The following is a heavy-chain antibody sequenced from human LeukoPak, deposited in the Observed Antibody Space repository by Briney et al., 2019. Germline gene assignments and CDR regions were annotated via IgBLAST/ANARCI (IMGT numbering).Heavy chain of an antibody. CDR2: IRSKAYGGTT. CDR1: GLTFGDYA. Sequence: GGSLRLSCTASGLTFGDYAMSWVRQAPGKGLEWVGFIRSKAYGGTTEYAASVKGRFTISRDDSKSIAYLQMNSLKTEDTAVYYCTRDMTTWDYWGQGTLVTVSS. J-gene: IGHJ4*02. CDR3: TRDMTTWDY. D-gene: IGHD4-4*01. V-gene: IGHV3-49*04.